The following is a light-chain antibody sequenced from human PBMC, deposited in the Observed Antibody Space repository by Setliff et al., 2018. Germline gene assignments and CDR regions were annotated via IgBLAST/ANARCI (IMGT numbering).Light chain of an antibody. V-gene: IGLV2-8*01. J-gene: IGLJ1*01. CDR3: AAWDDSLNGHV. Sequence: QSVLTQPPSASGSPGQSVTISCTGTSSDVGGYNYVSWYQQHPAKAPKLMIYEVSKRPSGVPDRFSGSKSGNTASLTVSGLQAEDEADYYCAAWDDSLNGHVFGTGTKVTVL. CDR2: EVS. CDR1: SSDVGGYNY.